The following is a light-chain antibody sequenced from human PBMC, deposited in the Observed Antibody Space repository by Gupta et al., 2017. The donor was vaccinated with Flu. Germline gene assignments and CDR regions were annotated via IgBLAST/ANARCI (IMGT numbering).Light chain of an antibody. CDR2: AVS. CDR1: QYINNF. CDR3: QQSADVTRT. Sequence: PSSLSASVRDRVSITCLSTQYINNFSNWYQQKPGKAPKLLLYAVSRLQSGVPSRFSGSGSAAXFTLTIXRLQPEDFATYYCQQSADVTRTFGXGTKVKI. V-gene: IGKV1-39*01. J-gene: IGKJ4*01.